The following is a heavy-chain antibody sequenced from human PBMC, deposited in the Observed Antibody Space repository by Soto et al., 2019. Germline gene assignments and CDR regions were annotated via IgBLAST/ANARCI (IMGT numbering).Heavy chain of an antibody. J-gene: IGHJ4*02. V-gene: IGHV4-59*01. D-gene: IGHD3-22*01. CDR2: IYYSGST. Sequence: SETLSLTCTVSGGSISSYYWSWIRQPPGKGLEWIGYIYYSGSTNYNPSLKSRVTISVDTSKNQFSLKLSSVTAADTAVYYCAREYYYDSSGYPDYWGRGTLVTVSS. CDR1: GGSISSYY. CDR3: AREYYYDSSGYPDY.